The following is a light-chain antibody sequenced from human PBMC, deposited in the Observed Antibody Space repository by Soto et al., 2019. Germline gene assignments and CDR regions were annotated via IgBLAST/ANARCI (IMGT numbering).Light chain of an antibody. CDR1: SGYSNYK. Sequence: QSVLTQPPSASASLGASVTLTCTLSSGYSNYKVDWYQQRPGKGPRFVMRVGTGGIVGSKGDGIPDRFSVLGSGLNRYLTIKNIQEEDESDYHCGADHGSGNNFVPLFGGGTKLTVL. J-gene: IGLJ2*01. V-gene: IGLV9-49*01. CDR3: GADHGSGNNFVPL. CDR2: VGTGGIVG.